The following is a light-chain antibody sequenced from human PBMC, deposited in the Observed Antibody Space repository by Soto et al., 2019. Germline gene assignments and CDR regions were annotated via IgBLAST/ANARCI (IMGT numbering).Light chain of an antibody. V-gene: IGKV3-15*01. CDR3: QQYDAWPLT. J-gene: IGKJ4*01. CDR1: QNIHNH. CDR2: DAI. Sequence: DKLMSQSPATLSVSPGERVTLSCRASQNIHNHMSWFLQKPGQTPRLLIYDAIIRAPDVPARFSGSWSGTEFTLTINSLQSEDFAVYYWQQYDAWPLTFGGGTKAEIK.